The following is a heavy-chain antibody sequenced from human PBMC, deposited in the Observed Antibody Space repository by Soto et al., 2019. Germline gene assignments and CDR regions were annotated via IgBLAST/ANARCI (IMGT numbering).Heavy chain of an antibody. CDR3: ARRYGGTFDY. Sequence: SETLSLTCTVSGGSVSSGSYYWSWIRQPPGKGLEWIGYIYHSGSTYYNPSLKSRVTISVDTSKNQFSLKLSSVTAADTAVYYCARRYGGTFDYWGQGTLVTVSS. CDR1: GGSVSSGSYY. CDR2: IYHSGST. V-gene: IGHV4-30-2*01. J-gene: IGHJ4*02. D-gene: IGHD2-15*01.